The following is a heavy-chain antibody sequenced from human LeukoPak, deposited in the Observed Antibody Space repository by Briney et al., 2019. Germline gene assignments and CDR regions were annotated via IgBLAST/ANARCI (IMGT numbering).Heavy chain of an antibody. CDR1: GGSFSDYF. J-gene: IGHJ4*02. CDR2: INQRGSS. CDR3: ARAGSGNFNYFDY. V-gene: IGHV4-34*01. Sequence: SETLSLTCAVYGGSFSDYFWSWVRQPPGRGLEWIGEINQRGSSTYNPSLKSRVTISVDRSKNQFSLKLSSVTAADTAVYYCARAGSGNFNYFDYWGQGTLVTVSS. D-gene: IGHD3-10*01.